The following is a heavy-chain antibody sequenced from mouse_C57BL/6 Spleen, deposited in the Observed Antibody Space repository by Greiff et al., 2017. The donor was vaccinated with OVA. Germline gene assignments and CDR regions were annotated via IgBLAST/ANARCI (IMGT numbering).Heavy chain of an antibody. CDR2: ISDGGSYT. CDR1: GFTFSSYA. D-gene: IGHD1-1*01. Sequence: DVKFVESGGGLVKPGGSLKLSCAASGFTFSSYAMSWVRQTPEKRLEWVATISDGGSYTYYPDNVQGRFPISRDNAKNNLYLQMSHLKSEDTAMYYCARFTVSYYFDYWGQGTTLTVSS. V-gene: IGHV5-4*03. J-gene: IGHJ2*01. CDR3: ARFTVSYYFDY.